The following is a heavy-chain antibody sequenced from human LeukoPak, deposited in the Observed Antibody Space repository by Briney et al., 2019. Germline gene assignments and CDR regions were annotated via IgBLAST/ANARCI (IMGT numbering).Heavy chain of an antibody. Sequence: SVKISCKASGGSFSHYVITWVRQAPGQGLEWMGGIIPFLGISNFAQNFQGRVTISADKSTNTAHMELSRLESGDTAVYYCTIEEVYAPDSCSYHRDAFDIWGQRTVVIVSS. CDR1: GGSFSHYV. CDR2: IIPFLGIS. CDR3: TIEEVYAPDSCSYHRDAFDI. D-gene: IGHD3-16*02. V-gene: IGHV1-69*04. J-gene: IGHJ3*02.